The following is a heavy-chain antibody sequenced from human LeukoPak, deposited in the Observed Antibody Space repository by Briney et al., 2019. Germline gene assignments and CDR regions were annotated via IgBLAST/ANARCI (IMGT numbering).Heavy chain of an antibody. V-gene: IGHV3-21*01. Sequence: GGSLTLSCAASGFTFGSYSLNWVRQAPGKGLEWVSSISGSSSYIYYADSVKGRFTISRNNAKKSLFLQMNSLRAEDTAVYYCARDGRGDYCSGGHCLMFDPWGQGTLVTVSS. J-gene: IGHJ5*02. CDR2: ISGSSSYI. CDR1: GFTFGSYS. CDR3: ARDGRGDYCSGGHCLMFDP. D-gene: IGHD2-15*01.